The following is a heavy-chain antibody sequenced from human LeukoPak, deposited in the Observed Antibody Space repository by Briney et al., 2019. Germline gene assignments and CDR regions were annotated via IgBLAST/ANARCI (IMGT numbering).Heavy chain of an antibody. CDR1: GYTFTGYY. V-gene: IGHV1-2*02. Sequence: GASVKVSCKASGYTFTGYYMHWVRQAPGQGLEWMGWINPNSGGTNYAQKFQGRVTMTRDTSISTAYMELSRLRSDDTAVYYCARWFSAAGTVNYDYWGQGTLVTVSS. CDR3: ARWFSAAGTVNYDY. CDR2: INPNSGGT. D-gene: IGHD6-13*01. J-gene: IGHJ4*02.